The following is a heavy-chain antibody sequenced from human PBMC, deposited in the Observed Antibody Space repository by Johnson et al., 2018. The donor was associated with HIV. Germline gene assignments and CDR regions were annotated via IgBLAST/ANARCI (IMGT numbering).Heavy chain of an antibody. CDR3: ARAHDAFDI. V-gene: IGHV3-66*01. J-gene: IGHJ3*02. CDR1: GFSFSSYA. Sequence: VQLVESGGGLVQPGGSLRLSCAASGFSFSSYAMSWVRQAPGKGLEWISAIYSGGSTYYAASVKGRFTISRDNSKNTLYLQMNSLRAEDTAVYYCARAHDAFDIWGQGTMVT. CDR2: IYSGGST.